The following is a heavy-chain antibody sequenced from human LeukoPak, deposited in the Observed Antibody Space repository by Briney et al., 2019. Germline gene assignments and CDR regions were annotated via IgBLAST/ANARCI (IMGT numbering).Heavy chain of an antibody. V-gene: IGHV3-74*01. J-gene: IGHJ4*02. CDR1: GFTINSYW. Sequence: GGSLRLSCSASGFTINSYWMHWVRQAPGEGLVWVSRINPAGSVTNHADSVRCRFTISRDTATNTLYLEMNSLRAEDTAVYYCSRDFVGAEDYWGQGTLVTVSS. D-gene: IGHD3-16*01. CDR3: SRDFVGAEDY. CDR2: INPAGSVT.